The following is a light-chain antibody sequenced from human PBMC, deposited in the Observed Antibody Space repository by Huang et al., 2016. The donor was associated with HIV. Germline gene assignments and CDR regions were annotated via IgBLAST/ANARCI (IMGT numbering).Light chain of an antibody. Sequence: IVMTQSPATLSVSPGERVTLSCRANRSVSTNLAWYQQRPGQAPRLLIYWSSTRAPGIPARFSGSGSGTDFSLTISSLQSEDFALYYCHQYNNWLLSFGGGTRVDI. J-gene: IGKJ4*01. CDR2: WSS. CDR1: RSVSTN. CDR3: HQYNNWLLS. V-gene: IGKV3-15*01.